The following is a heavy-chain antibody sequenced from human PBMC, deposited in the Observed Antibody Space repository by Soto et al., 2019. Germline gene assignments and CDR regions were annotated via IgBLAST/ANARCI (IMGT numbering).Heavy chain of an antibody. CDR2: INAGNGNT. D-gene: IGHD3-10*01. J-gene: IGHJ4*02. V-gene: IGHV1-3*01. Sequence: ASVKVSCKASGYTFTSYAMHWVRQAHGQTLEWMGWINAGNGNTKYSQKFQGRVTITRDTSASTAYMELSSLRSEDTAVYYCARDSLGLRITMVRGVIGYWGQGTLVTVSS. CDR1: GYTFTSYA. CDR3: ARDSLGLRITMVRGVIGY.